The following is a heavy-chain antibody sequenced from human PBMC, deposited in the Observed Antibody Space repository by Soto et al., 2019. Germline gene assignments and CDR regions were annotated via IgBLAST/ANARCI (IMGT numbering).Heavy chain of an antibody. CDR1: GFTFSSYG. Sequence: GGSLRLSCAASGFTFSSYGMHWVRQAPGKGLEWVAVISYDGSNKYYADSVKGRFTISRDNSKNTLYLQMNSLRAEDTAVYYCAKDDYGVTFDYWGQGTLVTVSS. CDR3: AKDDYGVTFDY. V-gene: IGHV3-30*18. J-gene: IGHJ4*02. D-gene: IGHD4-17*01. CDR2: ISYDGSNK.